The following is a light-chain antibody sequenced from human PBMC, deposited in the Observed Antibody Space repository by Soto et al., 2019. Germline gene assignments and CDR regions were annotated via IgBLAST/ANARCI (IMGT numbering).Light chain of an antibody. J-gene: IGLJ3*02. CDR3: QSYDSSLSGDWV. V-gene: IGLV1-40*01. CDR2: GNS. CDR1: SSNIGAGYD. Sequence: QSVLTQPPSVSGAPGPRVTISCTGSSSNIGAGYDVHWYQQLPGTAPKLLIYGNSNRPSGVPDRFSGSKSGTSASLAITGRQAEDEADYYGQSYDSSLSGDWVFGGGTKLTVL.